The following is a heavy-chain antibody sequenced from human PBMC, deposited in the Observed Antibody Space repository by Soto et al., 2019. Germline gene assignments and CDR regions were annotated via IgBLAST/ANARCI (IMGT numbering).Heavy chain of an antibody. CDR2: ISYDGSTK. CDR3: AREGIAESGPNYYDF. CDR1: GFTFKHNA. V-gene: IGHV3-30-3*01. Sequence: QVQLVESGGGVVQPGRSLTIFCTASGFTFKHNAMHWIRQAPAKGLEWVADISYDGSTKNYADSVKGRFTISRDNSKNTLSLQMSALKGEDTATYYCAREGIAESGPNYYDFLGQGTLVAVSS. D-gene: IGHD6-13*01. J-gene: IGHJ4*02.